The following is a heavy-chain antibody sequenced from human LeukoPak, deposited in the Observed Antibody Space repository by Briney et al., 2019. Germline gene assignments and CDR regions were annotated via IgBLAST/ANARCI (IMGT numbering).Heavy chain of an antibody. Sequence: PRGSLRLSCTASGFTFSSYWMHWVRQAPGKGLVWVSRINSDGRSTTYADSVKGRFTISRDNAKNTLYLQMNSLRAEDTAVYYCALSREAAGTVFDGWGQGTLVTVSS. CDR3: ALSREAAGTVFDG. D-gene: IGHD6-13*01. V-gene: IGHV3-74*01. J-gene: IGHJ4*02. CDR1: GFTFSSYW. CDR2: INSDGRST.